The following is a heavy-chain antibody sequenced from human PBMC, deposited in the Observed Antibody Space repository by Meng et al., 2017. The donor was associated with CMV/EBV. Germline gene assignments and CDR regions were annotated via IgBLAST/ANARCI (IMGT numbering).Heavy chain of an antibody. Sequence: SCEASGFTFGSYWMSWVRQAPGKGLEWVANIKQDGSEKYYVDSVKGRFTISRDNAKNSLYLQMNSLRAEDTAVYYCARDPPKWEHHWGQGTLVTVSS. CDR3: ARDPPKWEHH. D-gene: IGHD1-26*01. V-gene: IGHV3-7*03. CDR1: GFTFGSYW. J-gene: IGHJ5*02. CDR2: IKQDGSEK.